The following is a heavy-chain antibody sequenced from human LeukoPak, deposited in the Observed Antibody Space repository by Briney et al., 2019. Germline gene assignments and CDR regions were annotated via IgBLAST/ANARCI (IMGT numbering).Heavy chain of an antibody. CDR1: GFSFSNYG. CDR3: ARDPWDDVSGFSGDY. V-gene: IGHV3-48*02. D-gene: IGHD3-22*01. Sequence: GWSLRLSCAASGFSFSNYGMNWVRRAAGEGLEWLSYISSSSSSIYYADSVKGRFTISRDNAKNSLYLEMNSLRDEDTAVYYCARDPWDDVSGFSGDYWGQGTLVSVSS. CDR2: ISSSSSSI. J-gene: IGHJ4*02.